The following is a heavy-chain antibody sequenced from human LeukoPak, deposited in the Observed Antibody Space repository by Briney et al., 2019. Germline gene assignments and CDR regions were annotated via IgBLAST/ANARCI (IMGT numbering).Heavy chain of an antibody. CDR2: SDPEEGDT. J-gene: IGHJ3*01. Sequence: ASMKVSCKVSGYSLNDLSMHWVRQAPGKGLEWMGTSDPEEGDTLYAQTFQDRVTMTEDTSADTAYLELSSLRSDDSAIYYCASGRAVTLDGFDLWGQGTTVTVSS. D-gene: IGHD3-10*01. CDR3: ASGRAVTLDGFDL. V-gene: IGHV1-24*01. CDR1: GYSLNDLS.